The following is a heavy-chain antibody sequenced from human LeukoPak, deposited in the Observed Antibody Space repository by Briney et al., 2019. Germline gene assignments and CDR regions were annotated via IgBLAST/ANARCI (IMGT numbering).Heavy chain of an antibody. Sequence: PGGSLRLSCAASGFTFSSYGMHWVRQAPGKGLEWVSGISWNSGSIGYADSVKGRFTISRDNAKNSLYLRMNSLRAEDTALYYCAKDTLRAAGTFDYWGQGTLVTVSS. V-gene: IGHV3-9*01. J-gene: IGHJ4*02. CDR3: AKDTLRAAGTFDY. CDR2: ISWNSGSI. D-gene: IGHD6-13*01. CDR1: GFTFSSYG.